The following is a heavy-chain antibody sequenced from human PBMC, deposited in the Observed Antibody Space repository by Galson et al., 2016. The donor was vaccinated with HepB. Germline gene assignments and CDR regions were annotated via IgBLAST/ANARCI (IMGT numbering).Heavy chain of an antibody. V-gene: IGHV1-2*02. CDR1: GYTFTGYY. Sequence: SVKVSCKASGYTFTGYYMHWVRQAPGQGLEWMGWINPNSGDTNYAQKFQGRVTMTRDTSISTAYMEPSKLKSDDTAMYYCARREPARNYYYGMDVWGQGTTVTVSS. CDR2: INPNSGDT. CDR3: ARREPARNYYYGMDV. D-gene: IGHD1-26*01. J-gene: IGHJ6*02.